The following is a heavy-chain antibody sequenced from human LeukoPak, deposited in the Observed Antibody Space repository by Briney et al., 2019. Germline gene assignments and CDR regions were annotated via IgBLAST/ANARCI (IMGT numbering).Heavy chain of an antibody. V-gene: IGHV1-2*02. CDR3: ARDQCSSTSCYRDY. D-gene: IGHD2-2*02. CDR1: GYTFTGYY. J-gene: IGHJ4*02. CDR2: INPNSGGT. Sequence: VASVKVSCKACGYTFTGYYMHWVRQAPGQGLEWMGWINPNSGGTNYAQKFQGRVTMTRDTSISTAYMELSRLRSDDTAVYYCARDQCSSTSCYRDYWGQGTLVTVSS.